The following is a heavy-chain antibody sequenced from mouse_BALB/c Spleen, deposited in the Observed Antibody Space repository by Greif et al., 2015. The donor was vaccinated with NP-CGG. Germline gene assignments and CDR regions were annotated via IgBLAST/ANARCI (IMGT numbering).Heavy chain of an antibody. CDR3: ARGGGNYAYYFDY. D-gene: IGHD2-1*01. CDR1: GYTFTNYW. Sequence: VKLQESGAELVRPGTSVKISCKASGYTFTNYWLGWVKQRPGHGLEWIGDIYPGGGYTNYNEKFKGKATLTADTSSSTAYMQLSSLTSEDSAVYFCARGGGNYAYYFDYWGQGTTLTVSS. CDR2: IYPGGGYT. V-gene: IGHV1-63*02. J-gene: IGHJ2*01.